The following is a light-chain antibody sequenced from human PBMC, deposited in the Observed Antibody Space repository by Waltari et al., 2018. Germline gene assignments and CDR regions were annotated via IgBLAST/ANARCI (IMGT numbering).Light chain of an antibody. J-gene: IGKJ1*01. CDR1: QSLVHSDGNTY. Sequence: DVVLTQSPLSLPVTLGQPASISCRSSQSLVHSDGNTYFHWFQQRPGQSPRRLIYKVSNRDSGVPDRFSGSGSDTDFTLKISRVEAEDVGIYYCMQGKYSPTFGQGTKVEIK. V-gene: IGKV2-30*02. CDR3: MQGKYSPT. CDR2: KVS.